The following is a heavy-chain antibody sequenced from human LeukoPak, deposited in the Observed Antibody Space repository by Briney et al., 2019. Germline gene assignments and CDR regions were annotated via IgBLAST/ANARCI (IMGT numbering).Heavy chain of an antibody. D-gene: IGHD4-23*01. J-gene: IGHJ6*02. V-gene: IGHV3-53*01. CDR1: GLPVSSNY. CDR3: ANSRGSTVVTKVYGMDV. CDR2: IYSGGST. Sequence: PGRSLRLSCAASGLPVSSNYMSWVRQAPAKGLEWVSVIYSGGSTYYADTVKGRFTISRDNSKNTLYLQMNSLRAEDTAVYYCANSRGSTVVTKVYGMDVWGQGTTVTVSS.